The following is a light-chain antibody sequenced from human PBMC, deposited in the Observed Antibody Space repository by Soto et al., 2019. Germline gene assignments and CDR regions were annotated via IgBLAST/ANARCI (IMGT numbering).Light chain of an antibody. CDR2: QAS. J-gene: IGKJ2*01. Sequence: DIQMTQSPSTLSASVGDRVTITCRASQSVTNWLAWYQQKPGKPPKVLIYQASNLQSGVPPRFRGSGSGTEFTLTIDSLQPDDFATYYCQQYNTFSPYTFGQGTRLEIK. CDR3: QQYNTFSPYT. V-gene: IGKV1-5*03. CDR1: QSVTNW.